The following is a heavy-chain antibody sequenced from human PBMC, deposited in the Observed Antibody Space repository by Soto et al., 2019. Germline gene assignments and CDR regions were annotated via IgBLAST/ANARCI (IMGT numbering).Heavy chain of an antibody. CDR2: MTPKRETP. V-gene: IGHV1-8*01. CDR1: GYDFNIYD. CDR3: ARCGDGFWSGETYYYGMGV. Sequence: QVHLVQSGAEVKKPGASVKVSCTASGYDFNIYDIHWVRQSTGQGLEWMGWMTPKRETPGYAPKFQGRFTMTRDTSGSAVYMELSSLGSEFTAVYFCARCGDGFWSGETYYYGMGVWGQGTTVTASS. J-gene: IGHJ6*02. D-gene: IGHD3-3*01.